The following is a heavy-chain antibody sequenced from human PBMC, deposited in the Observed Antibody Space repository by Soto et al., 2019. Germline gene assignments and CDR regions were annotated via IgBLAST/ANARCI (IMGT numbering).Heavy chain of an antibody. V-gene: IGHV5-51*01. Sequence: AGESLKISCKGSGYTFTNYWIGWVRQMPGKGPEWMGIIYPGDSDTKYNPSFQGQVTISADKSITTTYLQWSSLKASDTAIYYCAASFFYYGMDVWGQGTTVTVSS. D-gene: IGHD3-16*02. J-gene: IGHJ6*02. CDR2: IYPGDSDT. CDR1: GYTFTNYW. CDR3: AASFFYYGMDV.